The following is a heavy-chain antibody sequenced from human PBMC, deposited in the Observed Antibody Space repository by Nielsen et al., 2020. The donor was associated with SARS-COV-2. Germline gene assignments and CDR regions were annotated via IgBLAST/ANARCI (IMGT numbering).Heavy chain of an antibody. CDR2: IYHSGST. Sequence: GSLRLSCAVSGGSISSSNWWSWVRHPPGKGLEWIGEIYHSGSTNYNPSLKSRVTISVDKSKNQFSLKLSSVAAADTAVYYCARDRRLITGTTDWFDPWGQGTLVTVSS. V-gene: IGHV4-4*02. D-gene: IGHD1-20*01. CDR3: ARDRRLITGTTDWFDP. J-gene: IGHJ5*02. CDR1: GGSISSSNW.